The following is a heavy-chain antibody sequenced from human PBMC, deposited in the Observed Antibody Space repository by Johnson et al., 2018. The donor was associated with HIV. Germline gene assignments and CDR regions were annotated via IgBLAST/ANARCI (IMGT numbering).Heavy chain of an antibody. CDR3: TTDLGSWSAFDI. J-gene: IGHJ3*02. Sequence: VQLVESGGGLVKPGGSLRLSCAASGFTFSNAWMSWVRQAPGKGLEWVGRIKSNTDGGTTDYAAPVKGRFTISRDDSKNTLYLQMNSLKTEDTAVYYCTTDLGSWSAFDIWGQGTMVTVSS. D-gene: IGHD6-13*01. CDR2: IKSNTDGGTT. CDR1: GFTFSNAW. V-gene: IGHV3-15*01.